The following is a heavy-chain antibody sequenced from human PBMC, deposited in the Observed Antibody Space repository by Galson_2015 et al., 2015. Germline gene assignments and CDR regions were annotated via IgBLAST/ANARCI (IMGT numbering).Heavy chain of an antibody. D-gene: IGHD1-14*01. CDR1: GYTFTSYT. CDR3: ARVSNPPFDY. CDR2: INPGNGNT. Sequence: SVKVSCKASGYTFTSYTVHWVRQTPGQGLEWMGWINPGNGNTKNSQKFQGRVTITRDTSASTAYMELSSLRSEDTAVYYCARVSNPPFDYWGQGTLVTVSS. V-gene: IGHV1-3*01. J-gene: IGHJ4*02.